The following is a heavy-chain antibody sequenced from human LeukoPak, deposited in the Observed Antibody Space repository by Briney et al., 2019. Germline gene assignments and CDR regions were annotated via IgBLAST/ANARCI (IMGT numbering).Heavy chain of an antibody. Sequence: GASVKVSCKASGYTFTGYYMHWVRQAPGQGLEWMGWINPNSGGTNYAQKFQGRATMTRDTSISTAYMELSRLRSDDTAVYYCAREVPTYCGGDCYLNHDAFDIWGQGTMVTVSS. CDR3: AREVPTYCGGDCYLNHDAFDI. J-gene: IGHJ3*02. V-gene: IGHV1-2*02. CDR1: GYTFTGYY. CDR2: INPNSGGT. D-gene: IGHD2-21*01.